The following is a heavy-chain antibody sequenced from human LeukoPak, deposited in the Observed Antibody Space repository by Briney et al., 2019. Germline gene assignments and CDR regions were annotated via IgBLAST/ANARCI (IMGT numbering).Heavy chain of an antibody. J-gene: IGHJ4*02. Sequence: GGSLRLSCAASGFTFSSYTMHWVRQAPGKGLEWVAVISYDGSNTYYADSVKGRFTISRDNSKNTLYLQMNSLRADDTAVYYCAREPAANSDFDYWGQGTLVIVSS. CDR1: GFTFSSYT. V-gene: IGHV3-30-3*01. CDR2: ISYDGSNT. CDR3: AREPAANSDFDY. D-gene: IGHD1-1*01.